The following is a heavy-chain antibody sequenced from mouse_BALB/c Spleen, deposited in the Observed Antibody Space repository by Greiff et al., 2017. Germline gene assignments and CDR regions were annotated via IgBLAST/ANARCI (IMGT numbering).Heavy chain of an antibody. CDR2: IYPGGGYT. J-gene: IGHJ3*01. Sequence: QVQLKESGAELVRPGTSVKISCKASGYTFTNYWLGWVKQRPGHGLEWIGDIYPGGGYTNYNEKFKGKATLTADTSSSTAYMQLSSLTSEDSAVYFCARNYSPFAYWGQGTLVTVSA. V-gene: IGHV1-63*02. CDR3: ARNYSPFAY. D-gene: IGHD1-1*02. CDR1: GYTFTNYW.